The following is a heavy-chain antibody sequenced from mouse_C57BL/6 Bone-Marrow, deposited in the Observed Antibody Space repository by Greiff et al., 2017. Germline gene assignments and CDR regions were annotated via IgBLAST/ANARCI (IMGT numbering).Heavy chain of an antibody. V-gene: IGHV1-50*01. CDR1: GYTFTSYW. CDR3: TGQVGLRFAY. J-gene: IGHJ3*01. D-gene: IGHD3-1*01. CDR2: IDPSDSYT. Sequence: QVQLKQPGAELVKPGASVKLSCKASGYTFTSYWMPWVKQRPGQGLEWIGDIDPSDSYTNYNQKFKGKATLTVDTSSSTAYMQLSSLTSEDSAVYYCTGQVGLRFAYWGQGTLVTVSA.